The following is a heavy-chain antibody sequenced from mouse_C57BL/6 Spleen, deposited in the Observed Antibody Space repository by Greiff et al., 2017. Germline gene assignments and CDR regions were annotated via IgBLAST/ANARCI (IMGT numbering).Heavy chain of an antibody. J-gene: IGHJ4*01. V-gene: IGHV6-3*01. D-gene: IGHD2-1*01. Sequence: DVQLQESGGGLVQPGGSMKLSCVASGFTFSNYWMNWVRQSPEKGLEWVAQIRLKSDNYASHYAESVKGRFTISRDDSKSSVYLPMNKLRAEDTGVYYGTDSIDYGNYDYAMDYWGQGTSVTVSS. CDR3: TDSIDYGNYDYAMDY. CDR1: GFTFSNYW. CDR2: IRLKSDNYAS.